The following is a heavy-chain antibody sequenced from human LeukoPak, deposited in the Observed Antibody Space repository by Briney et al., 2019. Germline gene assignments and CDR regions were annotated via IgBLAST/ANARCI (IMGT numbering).Heavy chain of an antibody. CDR1: GFTFSNYA. CDR3: AKHSGSSGWYNDH. V-gene: IGHV3-23*01. J-gene: IGHJ4*02. CDR2: ISGNGVGT. Sequence: GGSLRLSCAACGFTFSNYAMTWVRQTPGKGLEWVSSISGNGVGTYYADSVKGRFTISRDNSKNTLYLQINSLRAEDTAVDTAVYYCAKHSGSSGWYNDHWGQGTLVTVSS. D-gene: IGHD6-19*01.